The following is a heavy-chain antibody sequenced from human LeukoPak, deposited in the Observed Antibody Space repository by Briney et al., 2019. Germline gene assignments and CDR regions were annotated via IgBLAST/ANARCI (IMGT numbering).Heavy chain of an antibody. J-gene: IGHJ4*02. CDR1: GFAFSDSW. CDR2: IKEDGTDK. D-gene: IGHD6-19*01. Sequence: GGSLRLSCEASGFAFSDSWMTWVRQAPGKGLEWVAHIKEDGTDKTYVDSVKGRFTISRDNAKKSLFLQMNSLRAEDTALYYCARDRGWFTFDYWGQGTLVTVSS. V-gene: IGHV3-7*01. CDR3: ARDRGWFTFDY.